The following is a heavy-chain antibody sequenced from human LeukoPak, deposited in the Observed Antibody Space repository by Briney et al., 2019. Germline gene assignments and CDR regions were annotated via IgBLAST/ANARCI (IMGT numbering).Heavy chain of an antibody. V-gene: IGHV3-23*01. CDR3: AKARVASYYFDY. CDR2: ISHSDGTT. CDR1: GFTFSSYA. J-gene: IGHJ4*02. Sequence: RAGGSLRLSCAASGFTFSSYAMSWVRQAPGKGLEWVSTISHSDGTTYYTDSVKGRFTISRDNSKNTLSLQMNSLRAEDTAVYYCAKARVASYYFDYWGQGALVTVSS. D-gene: IGHD4-23*01.